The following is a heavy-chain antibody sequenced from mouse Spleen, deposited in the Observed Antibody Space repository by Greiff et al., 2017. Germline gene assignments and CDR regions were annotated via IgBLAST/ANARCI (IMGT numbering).Heavy chain of an antibody. Sequence: EVQRVESGGGLVKPGGSLKLSCAASGFTFSDYGMAWVRQAPGKGPEWVAFISNLAYSIYYADTVTGRFTISRENAKNTLYLEMSSPRSEDTAMYYCERHGGSSLAMDYWGQGTSVTVSS. CDR2: ISNLAYSI. CDR3: ERHGGSSLAMDY. D-gene: IGHD1-1*01. CDR1: GFTFSDYG. V-gene: IGHV5-15*01. J-gene: IGHJ4*01.